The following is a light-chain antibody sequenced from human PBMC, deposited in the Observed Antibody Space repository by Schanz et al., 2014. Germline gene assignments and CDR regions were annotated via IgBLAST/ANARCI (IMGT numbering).Light chain of an antibody. CDR1: KLGEKY. J-gene: IGLJ2*01. Sequence: SYELTQPPSVSVSPGQTASITCSGHKLGEKYASWYQQKAGQSPILVIFQDTKRPSGIPERFSGSNSGNTATLTISGTQAMDEADYYCQAWDSSTVVFGGGTKLTVL. CDR3: QAWDSSTVV. CDR2: QDT. V-gene: IGLV3-1*01.